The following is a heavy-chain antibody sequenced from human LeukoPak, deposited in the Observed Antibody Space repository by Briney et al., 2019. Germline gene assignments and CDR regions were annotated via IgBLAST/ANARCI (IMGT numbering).Heavy chain of an antibody. CDR3: ARTTPRGLQNDY. CDR2: IIPIFGIA. J-gene: IGHJ4*02. Sequence: ASVKVSCKASGGTFSSYAISWVRQAPGQGLEWMGRIIPIFGIANYAQKFQGRVTITADKSTSTAYMELSSLRSEDTAVYYCARTTPRGLQNDYGGQGTLVTVSS. CDR1: GGTFSSYA. D-gene: IGHD4-17*01. V-gene: IGHV1-69*04.